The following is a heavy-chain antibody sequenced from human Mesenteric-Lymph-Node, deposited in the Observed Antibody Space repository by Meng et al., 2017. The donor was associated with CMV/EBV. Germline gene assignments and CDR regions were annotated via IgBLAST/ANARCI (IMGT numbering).Heavy chain of an antibody. D-gene: IGHD3-3*01. V-gene: IGHV3-NL1*01. Sequence: GESLKISCAASGFTFSSYAMHWVRQAPGQGLEWVSIVYKSGNTYSADSVKGRFTISRDNSKNTLYLQMNSLRAEDTAVYYCGKDLTIFAVANYYYYCVDVWGQGTTVTVSS. CDR2: VYKSGNT. CDR1: GFTFSSYA. J-gene: IGHJ6*02. CDR3: GKDLTIFAVANYYYYCVDV.